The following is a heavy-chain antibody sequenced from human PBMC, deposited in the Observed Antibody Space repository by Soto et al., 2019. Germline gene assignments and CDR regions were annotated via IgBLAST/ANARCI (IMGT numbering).Heavy chain of an antibody. D-gene: IGHD3-22*01. CDR3: ARGIIVVGTFDP. J-gene: IGHJ5*02. CDR1: GGSISSYY. V-gene: IGHV4-59*01. Sequence: SETLSLTCTVSGGSISSYYWSWIRQPPGKGLEWIGYIYYSGSTNYNPSLKSRVTISVDTSKNQFSLKLSSVTAADTAVYYCARGIIVVGTFDPWGQGTLVTVSS. CDR2: IYYSGST.